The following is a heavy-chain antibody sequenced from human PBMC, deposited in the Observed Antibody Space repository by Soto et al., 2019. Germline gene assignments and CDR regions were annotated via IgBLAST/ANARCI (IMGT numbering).Heavy chain of an antibody. CDR2: ISNDGSDK. D-gene: IGHD6-13*01. J-gene: IGHJ4*02. Sequence: PGGSLRLSCAASGFTFSRHGMHWVRQAPGKGLEWVAVISNDGSDKYYADSVKGRFTISRDNSKITLYLQMNSLGAEDTAVYYCAKDGDVAAAGYYFDYWGQGTLVTVSS. CDR1: GFTFSRHG. V-gene: IGHV3-30*18. CDR3: AKDGDVAAAGYYFDY.